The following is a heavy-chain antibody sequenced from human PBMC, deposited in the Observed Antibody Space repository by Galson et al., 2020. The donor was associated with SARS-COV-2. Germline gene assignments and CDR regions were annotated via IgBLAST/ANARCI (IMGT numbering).Heavy chain of an antibody. CDR1: GFTFSNYG. Sequence: GGSLRLSCAASGFTFSNYGMAWVRQAPGKGLEWVSAFSSSGAHTWYADSVKGRFSISRDNSKDTLYLQMNSLGAEDTAVYYCAKESGDRLPFDYWVQGTLVTVSS. CDR2: FSSSGAHT. CDR3: AKESGDRLPFDY. D-gene: IGHD2-21*01. J-gene: IGHJ4*02. V-gene: IGHV3-23*01.